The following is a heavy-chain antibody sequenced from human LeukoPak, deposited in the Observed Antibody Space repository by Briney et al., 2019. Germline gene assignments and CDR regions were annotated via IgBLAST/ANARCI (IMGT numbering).Heavy chain of an antibody. D-gene: IGHD6-13*01. CDR2: INHSGST. CDR1: GGSFSGYY. CDR3: ARGRYRYSSSWFDY. J-gene: IGHJ4*02. V-gene: IGHV4-34*01. Sequence: SETLSLTCAVYGGSFSGYYWSWIRQPPGKGLEWIGEINHSGSTNYNPSLKSRVTISVDTSKNQFSLRLSSVTAADTAVYYCARGRYRYSSSWFDYWGQGTLVTVSS.